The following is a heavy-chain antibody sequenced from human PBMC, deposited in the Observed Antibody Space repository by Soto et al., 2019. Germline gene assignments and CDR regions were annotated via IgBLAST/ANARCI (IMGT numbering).Heavy chain of an antibody. CDR1: GFTFSSYG. D-gene: IGHD3-10*01. Sequence: GGSLRLSCAASGFTFSSYGMHWVRQAPGKGLEWVAVISYDGSNKYYADSVKGRFTISRDNSKNTMYLQMNSLRVEDTAMYYCAAGEPLHYRGQGTLVTVSS. CDR2: ISYDGSNK. CDR3: AAGEPLHY. J-gene: IGHJ4*02. V-gene: IGHV3-33*08.